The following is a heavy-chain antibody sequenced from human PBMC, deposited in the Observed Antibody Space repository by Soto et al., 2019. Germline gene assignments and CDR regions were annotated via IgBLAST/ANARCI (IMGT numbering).Heavy chain of an antibody. D-gene: IGHD4-4*01. J-gene: IGHJ6*02. CDR2: ISYDGSNK. V-gene: IGHV3-30*18. CDR3: AKDLADYSNYERLYYYYGMDV. Sequence: PGGSLRLSCAASGFTFSSYGMHWVRQAPGKGLEWVAVISYDGSNKYYADSVKGRFTISRDNSKNTLYLQMNSLRAEDTAVYYCAKDLADYSNYERLYYYYGMDVWGQGTTVTVSS. CDR1: GFTFSSYG.